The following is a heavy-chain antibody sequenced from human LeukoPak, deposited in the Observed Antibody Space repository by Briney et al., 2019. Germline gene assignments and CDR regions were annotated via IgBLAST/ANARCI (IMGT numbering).Heavy chain of an antibody. Sequence: SETLSLTCTVSGGSISSSSYYWGWIRQPPGKGLEWIGSIYYSGSTYYNPSLKSRVTISVDTSKNQFSLKLSSVTAADTAVYYCARITYHDFWSGYYNLGHYFDYWGQGTLVTVSS. V-gene: IGHV4-39*01. J-gene: IGHJ4*02. CDR3: ARITYHDFWSGYYNLGHYFDY. CDR1: GGSISSSSYY. CDR2: IYYSGST. D-gene: IGHD3-3*01.